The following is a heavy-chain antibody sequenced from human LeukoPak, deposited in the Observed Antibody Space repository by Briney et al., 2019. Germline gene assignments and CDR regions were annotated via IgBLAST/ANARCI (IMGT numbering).Heavy chain of an antibody. V-gene: IGHV4-34*01. J-gene: IGHJ4*02. CDR3: VTVEMATISDY. Sequence: SETLSLTCAVYGGSFSSYYWSWIRQPPGKGLEWIGEINHSGSTNYNPSLKSRVTISVDTSKNQFSLKLSSVTAADTAVYYCVTVEMATISDYWGQGTLVTVSS. CDR1: GGSFSSYY. CDR2: INHSGST. D-gene: IGHD5-24*01.